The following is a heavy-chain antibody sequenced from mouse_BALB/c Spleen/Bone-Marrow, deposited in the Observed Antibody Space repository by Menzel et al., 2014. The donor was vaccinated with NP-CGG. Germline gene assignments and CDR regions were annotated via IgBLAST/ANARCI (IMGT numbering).Heavy chain of an antibody. CDR2: VNPRSGYT. J-gene: IGHJ3*01. CDR3: ARFGNYEGFAY. V-gene: IGHV1S26*01. CDR1: GYTFTDYT. D-gene: IGHD2-1*01. Sequence: QVQLQQPGPELVKPGASVKMSCKASGYTFTDYTIQWVKQRPGQGLEWIGYVNPRSGYTNYNQKFKDKATLTADKSSSTAYMQLSSPTSEDSAVYYCARFGNYEGFAYWGQGTLVTVSA.